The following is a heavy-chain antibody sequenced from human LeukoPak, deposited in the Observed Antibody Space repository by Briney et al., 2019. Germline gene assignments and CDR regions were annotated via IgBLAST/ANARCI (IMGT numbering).Heavy chain of an antibody. V-gene: IGHV1-46*01. D-gene: IGHD3-9*01. CDR2: INPSGGST. CDR3: ARGFYDILTGYLGSHWFDP. Sequence: ASVKVSCKASGYTFTSYYMHWVRQAPGQGLEWMGIINPSGGSTSYAQKFQGRVTMTRDMSTSTVYMELSSLRSEDTAVYYCARGFYDILTGYLGSHWFDPWGQGTLVTVSS. CDR1: GYTFTSYY. J-gene: IGHJ5*02.